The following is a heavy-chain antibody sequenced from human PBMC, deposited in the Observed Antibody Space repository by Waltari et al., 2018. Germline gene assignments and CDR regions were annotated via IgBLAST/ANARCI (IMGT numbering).Heavy chain of an antibody. CDR1: AFPFSSHA. V-gene: IGHV3-30*01. CDR2: ISYDGNTK. CDR3: VSVHLRYRVGPGDF. D-gene: IGHD2-2*02. J-gene: IGHJ4*02. Sequence: QVQLVESGGTVVQPGKSRARSWAASAFPFSSHAFHWVRQAPGKGLQWLAVISYDGNTKYYDDSVKDRFTISRDNAQNKVNLQLDSLRPDDTGIYYCVSVHLRYRVGPGDFWGPGTLVTVSS.